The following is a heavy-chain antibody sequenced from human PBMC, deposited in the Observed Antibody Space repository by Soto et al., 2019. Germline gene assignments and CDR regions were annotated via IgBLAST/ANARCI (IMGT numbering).Heavy chain of an antibody. CDR3: AKGSSGWYERFDY. CDR2: ISGSGGST. V-gene: IGHV3-23*01. D-gene: IGHD6-19*01. J-gene: IGHJ4*02. Sequence: EVQLLESGGGLVQPGGSLRLSCAASGFTFSSYVMSWVRQAPGKGLEWVSAISGSGGSTYYADSVKGRLTISRDNSKNTLYLQMNSLRAEDTAVYYCAKGSSGWYERFDYWGQGTLVTVSS. CDR1: GFTFSSYV.